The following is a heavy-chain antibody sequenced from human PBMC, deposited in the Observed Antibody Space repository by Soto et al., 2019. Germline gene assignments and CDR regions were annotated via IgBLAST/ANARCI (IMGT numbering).Heavy chain of an antibody. Sequence: SETLSLTCTVSGGSISSGGYYWSWIRQHPGKGLEWIGYIYYSGSTYYNPSLKSRVTISVDTSKNQFSLKLSSVTAADTAVYYCARGIVGRLYRDDYWGQGTLVTVSS. J-gene: IGHJ4*02. CDR2: IYYSGST. CDR1: GGSISSGGYY. V-gene: IGHV4-31*03. D-gene: IGHD3-22*01. CDR3: ARGIVGRLYRDDY.